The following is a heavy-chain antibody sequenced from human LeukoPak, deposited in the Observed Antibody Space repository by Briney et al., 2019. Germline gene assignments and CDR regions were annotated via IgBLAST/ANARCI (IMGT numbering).Heavy chain of an antibody. CDR3: AKQLGYCSDGSCYFPY. CDR2: ISNNGGYT. V-gene: IGHV3-23*01. Sequence: GGSLRLSCAVSGFTFSSSAMSWVRQAPGKGLEGVSAISNNGGYTYYADSVQGRFTISRDNSKSTLCLQMNSLRAEDTAVYYCAKQLGYCSDGSCYFPYWGQGTLVTVSS. D-gene: IGHD2-15*01. J-gene: IGHJ4*02. CDR1: GFTFSSSA.